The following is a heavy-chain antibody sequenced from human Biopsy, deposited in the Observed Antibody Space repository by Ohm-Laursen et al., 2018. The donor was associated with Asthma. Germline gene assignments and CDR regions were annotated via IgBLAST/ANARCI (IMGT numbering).Heavy chain of an antibody. D-gene: IGHD3-22*01. CDR3: ARGDSSNWSHYYFDY. CDR1: GFAVSRDY. CDR2: IYSGGTS. V-gene: IGHV3-53*01. J-gene: IGHJ4*02. Sequence: SLRLSCAASGFAVSRDYMFWVRQVPGKGLECVSVIYSGGTSHTADSVRGRFTISRDYSKNTLYLQMHSLRAEDTAVYYCARGDSSNWSHYYFDYWGQGTLVTVSS.